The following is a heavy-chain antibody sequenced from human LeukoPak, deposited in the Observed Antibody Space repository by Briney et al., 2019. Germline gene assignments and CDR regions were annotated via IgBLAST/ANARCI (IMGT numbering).Heavy chain of an antibody. CDR1: GFTFTTYW. J-gene: IGHJ4*02. Sequence: GGSLRLSCAASGFTFTTYWMGWVRHAPGKWLEWVANIKPDGSAKYYVDSVKGRFTISRDNAKNSLYLQMNSLRAEDTAVYYCARSVAGIDYCGQGTLVTVYS. CDR2: IKPDGSAK. D-gene: IGHD6-19*01. CDR3: ARSVAGIDY. V-gene: IGHV3-7*03.